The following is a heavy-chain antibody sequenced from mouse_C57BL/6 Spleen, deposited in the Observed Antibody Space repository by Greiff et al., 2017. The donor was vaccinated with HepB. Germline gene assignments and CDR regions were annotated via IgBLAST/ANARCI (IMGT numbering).Heavy chain of an antibody. CDR2: IDPSDSYT. CDR3: ARAGGDSSGYGSYFDY. D-gene: IGHD3-2*02. V-gene: IGHV1-69*01. CDR1: GYTFTSYW. Sequence: QVQLQQPGAELVMPGASVKLSCKASGYTFTSYWMHWVKQRPGQGLEWIGEIDPSDSYTNYNQKFKGKSTLTVDKSSSTAYMQLSSLTSEDSAVYYCARAGGDSSGYGSYFDYWGQGTTLTVSS. J-gene: IGHJ2*01.